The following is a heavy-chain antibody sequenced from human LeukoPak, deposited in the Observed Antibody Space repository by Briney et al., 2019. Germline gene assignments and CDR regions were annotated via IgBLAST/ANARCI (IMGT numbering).Heavy chain of an antibody. V-gene: IGHV2-5*08. CDR2: IYWDDDK. J-gene: IGHJ4*02. D-gene: IGHD3-10*01. CDR1: GGSISSYYW. Sequence: LSLTCTVSGGSISSYYWSWIRQPPGKALEWLALIYWDDDKRYSPSLKSRLTITKDTSKNQVVLTMTNMDPVDTATYYCAHRMRYGSGSYYTNFDYWGQGTLVTVSS. CDR3: AHRMRYGSGSYYTNFDY.